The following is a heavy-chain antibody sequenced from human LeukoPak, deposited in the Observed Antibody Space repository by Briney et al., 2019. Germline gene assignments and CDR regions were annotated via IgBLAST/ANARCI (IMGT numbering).Heavy chain of an antibody. J-gene: IGHJ4*02. V-gene: IGHV1-18*01. CDR2: ISAYNGNT. Sequence: ASVKVSCKASGYTFTSYGISWVRQAPGQGLEWMGWISAYNGNTNYAQKLQGRVTMTTDTSTSTAYMELRSLRSDDTAVYYCARGPYYDSSGYYSYWGQGTLVTVSS. CDR3: ARGPYYDSSGYYSY. D-gene: IGHD3-22*01. CDR1: GYTFTSYG.